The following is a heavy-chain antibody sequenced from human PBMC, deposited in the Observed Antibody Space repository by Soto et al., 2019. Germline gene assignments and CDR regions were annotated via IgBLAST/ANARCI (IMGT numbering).Heavy chain of an antibody. D-gene: IGHD2-21*02. CDR1: AFSLSTGGVG. CDR3: IQSRCGGDCLQSYASYYYYGMDV. Sequence: SGPTLVNPPQTLTLTCTFSAFSLSTGGVGVGWIRQPPGKALEWLALIYLDDDKRYSPSLRSRLTITKDTSKNQVVLTMSNMDPVDTATYYCIQSRCGGDCLQSYASYYYYGMDVWGQGTTVTVSS. J-gene: IGHJ6*02. CDR2: IYLDDDK. V-gene: IGHV2-5*02.